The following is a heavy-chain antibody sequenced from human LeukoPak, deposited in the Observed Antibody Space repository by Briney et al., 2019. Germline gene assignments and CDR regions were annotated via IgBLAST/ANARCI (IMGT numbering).Heavy chain of an antibody. J-gene: IGHJ4*02. CDR3: AKYFGGWYEDY. V-gene: IGHV3-23*01. CDR2: INAGGGNT. D-gene: IGHD6-19*01. CDR1: GFTFSSYA. Sequence: GGSLSLYCAASGFTFSSYAMSWVRPAPGPGREGVASINAGGGNTYYADSVKGRFTISRDNSKNTLYLQMNSLRAEATALYYCAKYFGGWYEDYWGQGTLVTVSS.